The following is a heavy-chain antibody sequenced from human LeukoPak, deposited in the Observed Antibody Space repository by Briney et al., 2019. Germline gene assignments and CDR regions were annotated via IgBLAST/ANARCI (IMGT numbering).Heavy chain of an antibody. D-gene: IGHD6-13*01. J-gene: IGHJ4*02. CDR2: INHSGST. V-gene: IGHV4-34*01. CDR1: GGSFSGYY. Sequence: SETLSLTCAVYGGSFSGYYWSWIRQPPGKGLEWIGEINHSGSTNYNPSLKSRVTISVDTSKNQFSLKLSSVTAADTAVYYCARGSSSWYRGVSGYDYWGQGTLVTVSS. CDR3: ARGSSSWYRGVSGYDY.